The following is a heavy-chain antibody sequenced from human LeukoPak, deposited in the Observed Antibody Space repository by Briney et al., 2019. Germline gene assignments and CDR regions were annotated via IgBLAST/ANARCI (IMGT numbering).Heavy chain of an antibody. CDR1: GFTFDDYA. D-gene: IGHD3-22*01. V-gene: IGHV3-9*01. CDR2: ISWNSGSI. Sequence: GGSLRLSCAASGFTFDDYAMHWVRQAPGKGLEWVSGISWNSGSIGYADSVKGRFTISRGNAKNSLYLQMNSLRAEDTALYYCAKVSDYYDSSGYFDYWGQGTLVTVSS. CDR3: AKVSDYYDSSGYFDY. J-gene: IGHJ4*02.